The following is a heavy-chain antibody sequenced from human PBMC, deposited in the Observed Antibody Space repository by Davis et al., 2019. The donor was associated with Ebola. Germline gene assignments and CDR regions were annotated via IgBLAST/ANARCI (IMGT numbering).Heavy chain of an antibody. D-gene: IGHD2-8*01. V-gene: IGHV1-2*02. CDR3: ARGQARSGVWKTDY. Sequence: ASVKVSCKASGYTFTGYYMHWVRQAPGQGLEWMGWINPNSGGTNYAQKFQGRVTMTRDTSISTAYMELSRLRSDDTAVYYCARGQARSGVWKTDYWGQGTLVTVSS. CDR1: GYTFTGYY. CDR2: INPNSGGT. J-gene: IGHJ4*02.